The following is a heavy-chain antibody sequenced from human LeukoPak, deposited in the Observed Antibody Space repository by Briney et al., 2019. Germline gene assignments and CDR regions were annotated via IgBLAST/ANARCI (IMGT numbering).Heavy chain of an antibody. CDR1: GGSINSYY. V-gene: IGHV4-4*07. CDR2: IYASGST. J-gene: IGHJ4*02. CDR3: AGEVYCLDY. Sequence: PSETLSLTCSVSGGSINSYYWSWIRRPAGKGLEWIGRIYASGSTNYSPSLKSRVTISMDQSNNQFSLKLSSVTAADTAVYYCAGEVYCLDYWGQGTLVTVSS. D-gene: IGHD2-15*01.